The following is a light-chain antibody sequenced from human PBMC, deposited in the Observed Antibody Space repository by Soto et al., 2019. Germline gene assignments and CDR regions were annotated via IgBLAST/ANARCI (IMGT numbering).Light chain of an antibody. V-gene: IGKV1-39*01. Sequence: DIQMTQSPSSLSASVGDRVPITCRACQSISSYFNWSQQKPGKAPKLLMYAASSLQSGVVSRFSGSGSGRDFILTISSLEPEDFAVYYCQQRTNWPLTLGGGTKVDIK. CDR3: QQRTNWPLT. CDR1: QSISSY. J-gene: IGKJ4*01. CDR2: AAS.